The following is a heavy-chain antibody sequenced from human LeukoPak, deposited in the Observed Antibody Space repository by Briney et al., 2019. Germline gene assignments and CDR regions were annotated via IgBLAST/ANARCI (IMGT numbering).Heavy chain of an antibody. J-gene: IGHJ5*02. V-gene: IGHV4-59*11. D-gene: IGHD2-15*01. CDR1: GGSLTNHY. CDR2: IYYNGST. Sequence: SETLFLTCNVSGGSLTNHYWSWVRQSPDKGLEWIGQIYYNGSTHYNPSLRSRFTISVDTSKNMLFLTLRSVTAADTAVYYCAREGWWGLKCDFDPWGPGTRVIVSS. CDR3: AREGWWGLKCDFDP.